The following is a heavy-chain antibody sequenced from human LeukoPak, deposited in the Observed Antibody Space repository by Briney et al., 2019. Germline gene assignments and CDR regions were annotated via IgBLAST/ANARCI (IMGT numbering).Heavy chain of an antibody. Sequence: ASVKVSCKASGYTFTGYYMHWVRQAPGQGLEWMGWINPKSGGTNYAQKFQGRVTMTRDTSTSTVYMELSSLRSEDTAVYYCAREDSSGWYGRFDYWGQGTLVTVSS. CDR1: GYTFTGYY. V-gene: IGHV1-2*02. D-gene: IGHD6-19*01. CDR3: AREDSSGWYGRFDY. J-gene: IGHJ4*02. CDR2: INPKSGGT.